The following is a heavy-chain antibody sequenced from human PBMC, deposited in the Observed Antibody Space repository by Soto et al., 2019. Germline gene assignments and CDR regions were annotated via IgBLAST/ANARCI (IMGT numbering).Heavy chain of an antibody. V-gene: IGHV3-30*18. CDR1: GFTFSSYG. Sequence: GGSLRLSCAASGFTFSSYGMHWVRQAPGKGLEWVAVISYDGSNKYYADSVKGRFTISRDNSKNALYLQMNSLRAEDTAVYYCAKDGWFDPWGQGTLVTVSS. CDR3: AKDGWFDP. CDR2: ISYDGSNK. J-gene: IGHJ5*02.